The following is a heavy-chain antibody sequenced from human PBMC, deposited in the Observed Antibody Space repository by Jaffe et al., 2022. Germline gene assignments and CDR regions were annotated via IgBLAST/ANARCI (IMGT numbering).Heavy chain of an antibody. CDR3: ARGEHSTGWIMDY. J-gene: IGHJ4*02. CDR1: GYTFSSYA. D-gene: IGHD2-2*01. CDR2: LNADNGNT. V-gene: IGHV1-3*01. Sequence: QVQLVQSGAEVKKPGASVKVSCEASGYTFSSYAIHWVRQAPGQRLEWMGWLNADNGNTENSQKFQGRVTLSRDTSARMAYMELSALRSEDTAVYYCARGEHSTGWIMDYWGQGTLVTVSS.